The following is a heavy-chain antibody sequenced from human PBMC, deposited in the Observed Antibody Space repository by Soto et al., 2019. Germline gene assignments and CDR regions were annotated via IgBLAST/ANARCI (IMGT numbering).Heavy chain of an antibody. J-gene: IGHJ6*02. V-gene: IGHV3-11*01. D-gene: IGHD1-26*01. CDR3: ARWASLGHPYYFGMDV. CDR1: GFTFSDHY. Sequence: PGGSLRLSCVASGFTFSDHYMTWIRQAPGKGLEWVSYISSNGVSMYYGDSVKGRFTISRDDAENSLHLQMNSLRAEDTAVYYCARWASLGHPYYFGMDVWGQGTTVTVSS. CDR2: ISSNGVSM.